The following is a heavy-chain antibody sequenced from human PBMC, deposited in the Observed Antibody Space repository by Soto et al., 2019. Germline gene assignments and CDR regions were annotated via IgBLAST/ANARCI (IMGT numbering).Heavy chain of an antibody. D-gene: IGHD6-13*01. J-gene: IGHJ6*02. CDR1: GYDFTAYD. Sequence: GASVKVSCKASGYDFTAYDINWVRQASGQGLEWMGWMNPINGATGTARRFQGRVSMTRNTATGTAYLELTSLRSDDTAVYYCGRGPSPRAPAGGTPYYYAMDVWGQ. V-gene: IGHV1-8*02. CDR3: GRGPSPRAPAGGTPYYYAMDV. CDR2: MNPINGAT.